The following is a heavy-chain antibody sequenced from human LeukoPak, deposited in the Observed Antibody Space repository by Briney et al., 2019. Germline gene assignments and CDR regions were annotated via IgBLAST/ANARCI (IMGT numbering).Heavy chain of an antibody. CDR2: IYASGST. CDR1: SGSMSGNYY. D-gene: IGHD1-1*01. Sequence: PSETLSLTCTVSSGSMSGNYYWSWIRQPAGKGLEWIGRIYASGSTNYDPSPKSRVTISVDKSNNQFSLMVTSVTAADTAVYYCARGKQNAVDYWGQGILVTVSS. J-gene: IGHJ4*02. V-gene: IGHV4-4*07. CDR3: ARGKQNAVDY.